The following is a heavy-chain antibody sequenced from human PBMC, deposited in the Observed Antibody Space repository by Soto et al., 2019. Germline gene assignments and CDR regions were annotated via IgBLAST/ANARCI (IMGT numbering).Heavy chain of an antibody. CDR2: ISGSGGST. J-gene: IGHJ6*01. D-gene: IGHD2-15*01. Sequence: EVQLLESGGGLVQPGGSLRLSCAASGFTFSSYAMSWVRQAPGKGPEWVSAISGSGGSTYYADSVKGRFTIARDNSKNTLYLQMESLRDEDTAVYYCATMIMDCSGGRGYAYYDYGMYVWGRGTTVTF. CDR1: GFTFSSYA. CDR3: ATMIMDCSGGRGYAYYDYGMYV. V-gene: IGHV3-23*01.